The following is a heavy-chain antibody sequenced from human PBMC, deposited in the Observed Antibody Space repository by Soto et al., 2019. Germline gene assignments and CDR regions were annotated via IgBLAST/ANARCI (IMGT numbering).Heavy chain of an antibody. V-gene: IGHV4-30-2*01. J-gene: IGHJ3*02. CDR3: GRGDYANAFDI. D-gene: IGHD4-17*01. Sequence: SETLSLTCAVSGGSITSGGYSWNWIRQPPGKGLEWIGNIYHSGSTYYNASLKSRVTISVDRSKNQFSLKLSSVTAADTAVYYCGRGDYANAFDIWGQGTMVT. CDR1: GGSITSGGYS. CDR2: IYHSGST.